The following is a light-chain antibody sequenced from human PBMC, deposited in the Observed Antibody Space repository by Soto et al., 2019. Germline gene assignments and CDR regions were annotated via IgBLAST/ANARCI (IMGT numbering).Light chain of an antibody. J-gene: IGKJ1*01. Sequence: DIQMTQSPSSLSASVGDTVTITCRASQSINRYLNWYQQKPGKAPKLLIYAASTLQSGVPSRFSGSGSGTDLTLTINSLQPEDFATYYCQQSYSMPWTLGQATKVDIK. CDR1: QSINRY. CDR2: AAS. V-gene: IGKV1-39*01. CDR3: QQSYSMPWT.